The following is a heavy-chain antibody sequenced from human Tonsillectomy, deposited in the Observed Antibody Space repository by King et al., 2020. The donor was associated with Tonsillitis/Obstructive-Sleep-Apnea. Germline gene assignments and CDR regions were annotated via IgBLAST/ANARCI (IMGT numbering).Heavy chain of an antibody. V-gene: IGHV3-74*01. CDR2: INTDGSTT. CDR3: ARGGAGPQWFDP. D-gene: IGHD6-25*01. Sequence: VQLVESGGGLVQPGGSLRLSCAASGFSFSSYWMHWVRQVTGKGLVWVSRINTDGSTTTYADSVKGRFTISRDNAKNTLYLQMNSLRAEDTAVYYCARGGAGPQWFDPWGQGTLVTVSS. CDR1: GFSFSSYW. J-gene: IGHJ5*02.